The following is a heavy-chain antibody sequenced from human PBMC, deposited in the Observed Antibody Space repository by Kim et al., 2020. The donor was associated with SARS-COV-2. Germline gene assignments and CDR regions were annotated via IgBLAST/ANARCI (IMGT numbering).Heavy chain of an antibody. V-gene: IGHV4-34*01. D-gene: IGHD2-2*01. CDR3: ARGYCSSTSCCFDY. J-gene: IGHJ4*02. Sequence: PSLKSRVTISVDTSKHQFSLKLSSVTAADTAVYYCARGYCSSTSCCFDYWGQGTLVTVSS.